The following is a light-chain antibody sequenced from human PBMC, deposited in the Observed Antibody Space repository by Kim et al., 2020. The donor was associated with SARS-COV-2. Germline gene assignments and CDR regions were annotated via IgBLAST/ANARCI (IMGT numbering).Light chain of an antibody. V-gene: IGKV3-20*01. CDR3: QQYGSSPR. Sequence: ERATHPCKAKQCVTANSVASYQLEPGQAPTLLIHGSASRAPGIADRFSGIGSKSDFTLTISRLEPEDFAFYYCQQYGSSPRFCGGTKVDIK. CDR1: QCVTANS. CDR2: GSA. J-gene: IGKJ4*01.